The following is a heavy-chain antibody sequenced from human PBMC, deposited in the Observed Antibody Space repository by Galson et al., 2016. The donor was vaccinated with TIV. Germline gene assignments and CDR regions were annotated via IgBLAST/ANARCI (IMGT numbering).Heavy chain of an antibody. D-gene: IGHD2-21*01. J-gene: IGHJ4*02. CDR2: INPGNGDT. V-gene: IGHV1-2*02. CDR1: GYRFIGY. Sequence: SVKVSCKASGYRFIGYYWVRQAPGRGPEWMGCINPGNGDTKYAQIFQGSVTLTWDTSVSTAYMELTSLRSDDTAVYFCAKESDWGVAEFDFWGQGTPVSVSS. CDR3: AKESDWGVAEFDF.